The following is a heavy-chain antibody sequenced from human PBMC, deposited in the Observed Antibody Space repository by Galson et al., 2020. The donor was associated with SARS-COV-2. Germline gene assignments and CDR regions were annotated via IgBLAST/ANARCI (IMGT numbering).Heavy chain of an antibody. V-gene: IGHV3-9*01. J-gene: IGHJ4*02. CDR2: ITWNSGSL. CDR1: GFTFDDFA. Sequence: SLKISCAASGFTFDDFAMHWVRQAPGKGLEWVSGITWNSGSLGYADSVRGRFTISRDNAKNSLFLQMNSLRAEDTALYYCVKDSGRGYSYGYPFDYWGQGTLVTVSS. D-gene: IGHD5-18*01. CDR3: VKDSGRGYSYGYPFDY.